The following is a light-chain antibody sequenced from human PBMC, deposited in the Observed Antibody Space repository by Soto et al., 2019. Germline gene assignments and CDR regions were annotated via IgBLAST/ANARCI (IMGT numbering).Light chain of an antibody. CDR3: QQYNDWPRT. CDR2: GAS. CDR1: QSVSSSF. Sequence: EIVLTQSPGTLSLSPGERATLSCRASQSVSSSFLAWYQQKPGQAPRLLIYGASSRATGIPDRFSGSGSGTDFTLTISRLEPEDFAVYYCQQYNDWPRTFGPGTKVELK. J-gene: IGKJ1*01. V-gene: IGKV3-20*01.